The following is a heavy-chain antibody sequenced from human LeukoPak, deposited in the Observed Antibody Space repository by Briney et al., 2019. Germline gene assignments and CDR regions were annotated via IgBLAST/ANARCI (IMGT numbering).Heavy chain of an antibody. V-gene: IGHV3-23*01. J-gene: IGHJ6*02. CDR2: ISGSGGST. D-gene: IGHD5-12*01. CDR1: GFTFSSYA. CDR3: AIVPSIVATRFYYYGMDV. Sequence: PGGSLRLSCAASGFTFSSYAMSWVRQAPGKGLEGVSAISGSGGSTYYADSVKGRFTISRDNSKNTLYLQMNSLRAEDTAVYYCAIVPSIVATRFYYYGMDVWGQGTTVTVSS.